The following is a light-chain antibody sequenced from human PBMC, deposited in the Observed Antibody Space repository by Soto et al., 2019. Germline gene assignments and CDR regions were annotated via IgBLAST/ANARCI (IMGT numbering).Light chain of an antibody. Sequence: EIIMTQSPDSLSVSPGERASLSCRARQNVNSKLAWYQQKPGQAPRLVIYGASTRATGIPARFSGSGSGTEFTLTISSLQSEDFAVYFCQQYYDWPLTFGGGTKVDIK. CDR1: QNVNSK. J-gene: IGKJ4*01. CDR2: GAS. V-gene: IGKV3-15*01. CDR3: QQYYDWPLT.